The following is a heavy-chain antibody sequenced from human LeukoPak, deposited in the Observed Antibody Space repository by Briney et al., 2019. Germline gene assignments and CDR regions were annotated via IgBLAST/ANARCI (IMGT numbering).Heavy chain of an antibody. D-gene: IGHD5-18*01. Sequence: ASVKVSCKASGYTFTSYDINWVRQATGQGLEWMGWMNPNSGNTGYAQKFQGRVTMTRNTSISTAYMELSSLRSEDTAVYYCARLTEYSYGLYYYYMDVWGKGTTVTVSS. CDR1: GYTFTSYD. CDR3: ARLTEYSYGLYYYYMDV. J-gene: IGHJ6*03. V-gene: IGHV1-8*01. CDR2: MNPNSGNT.